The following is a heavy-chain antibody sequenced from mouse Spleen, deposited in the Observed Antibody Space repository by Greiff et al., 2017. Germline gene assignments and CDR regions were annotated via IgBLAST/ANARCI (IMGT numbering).Heavy chain of an antibody. J-gene: IGHJ2*01. Sequence: EVKVVESGGGLVKPGGSLKLSCAASGFTFSSYTMSWVRQTPEKRLEWVATISSGGSYTYYPDSVKGRFTISRDNAKNTLYLQMSSLKSEDTAMYYCTRVYYDYGDYWGQGTTLTVSS. CDR3: TRVYYDYGDY. D-gene: IGHD2-4*01. CDR2: ISSGGSYT. CDR1: GFTFSSYT. V-gene: IGHV5-6-4*01.